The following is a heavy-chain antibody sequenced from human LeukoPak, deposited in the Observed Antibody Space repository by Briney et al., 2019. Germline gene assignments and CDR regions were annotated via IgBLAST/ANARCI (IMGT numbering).Heavy chain of an antibody. CDR2: ISYDGSNK. V-gene: IGHV3-30*18. CDR3: AKEDPWGSGMDV. D-gene: IGHD3-16*01. Sequence: PGRSLRLSCAASGFTFSSYGMHWVRQAPGKGLEWVAVISYDGSNKYYADSVKVRFTISRDNSKNTLYLQMNSLRAEDTAVYYCAKEDPWGSGMDVWGQGTTVTVSS. J-gene: IGHJ6*02. CDR1: GFTFSSYG.